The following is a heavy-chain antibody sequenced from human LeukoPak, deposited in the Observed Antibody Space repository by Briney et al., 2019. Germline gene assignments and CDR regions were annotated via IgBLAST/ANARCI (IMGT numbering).Heavy chain of an antibody. CDR3: AREYYGSGSYYNPFPVDY. V-gene: IGHV3-48*03. J-gene: IGHJ4*02. Sequence: GGSLRLSCAASGFTFSSYEMNWVRQAPGKGLEWVSYISSSGSTIYYADSVKGRFTISRDNAKNSLYLQMNSLRAEDTAVYYCAREYYGSGSYYNPFPVDYWGQGTLVTVSS. D-gene: IGHD3-10*01. CDR1: GFTFSSYE. CDR2: ISSSGSTI.